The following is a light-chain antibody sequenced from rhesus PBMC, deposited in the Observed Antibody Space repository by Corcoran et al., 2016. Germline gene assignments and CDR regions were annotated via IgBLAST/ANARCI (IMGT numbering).Light chain of an antibody. J-gene: IGKJ4*01. CDR1: QSLLDSEDGNTS. CDR2: EVS. CDR3: MQALEFPLT. Sequence: DIVMTQTPLSLPVTLGEPASISCRSSQSLLDSEDGNTSLEWYLQKPGQSPQLLIYEVSNLASGVPDRFSCSGADTVFTLKISRVEAEDVGVYYCMQALEFPLTFGGGTKVEIK. V-gene: IGKV2-104*01.